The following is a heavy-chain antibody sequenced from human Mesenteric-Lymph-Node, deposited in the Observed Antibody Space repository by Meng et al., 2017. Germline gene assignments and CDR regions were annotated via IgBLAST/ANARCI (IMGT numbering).Heavy chain of an antibody. CDR3: VRSSGWVRTGFDP. V-gene: IGHV4-4*02. CDR2: IYHSGST. D-gene: IGHD6-19*01. Sequence: QLQESGSGLVKPSWTLSLTCAVSGGSISSSNWWSWVRQPPGKGLEWIGEIYHSGSTNYNPSLKSRVTISVDTSKNQFSLKLSSVTAADTAVYYCVRSSGWVRTGFDPWGQGTLVTVSS. J-gene: IGHJ5*02. CDR1: GGSISSSNW.